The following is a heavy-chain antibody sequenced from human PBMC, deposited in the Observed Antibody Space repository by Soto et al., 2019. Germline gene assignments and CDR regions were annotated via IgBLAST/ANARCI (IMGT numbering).Heavy chain of an antibody. CDR1: GYSFSTYD. CDR2: VNPNSGNT. D-gene: IGHD2-2*02. CDR3: ARPYCDSTSCYTDWFDP. V-gene: IGHV1-8*01. J-gene: IGHJ5*02. Sequence: QVQLVQSGAEVTKPGASVKVSCKASGYSFSTYDINWVRQAAGQGLEWMGWVNPNSGNTDYAQRFRGRVTMTSNTSISTAYMELSALTPEDTAVYYCARPYCDSTSCYTDWFDPWGQGTLVTVSS.